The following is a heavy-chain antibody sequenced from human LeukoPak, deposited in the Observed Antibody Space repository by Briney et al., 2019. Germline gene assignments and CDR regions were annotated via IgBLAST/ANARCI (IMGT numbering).Heavy chain of an antibody. CDR3: ARQYFGSGKYYYATDV. J-gene: IGHJ6*02. D-gene: IGHD3-10*01. CDR1: GGSISNYY. V-gene: IGHV4-4*07. CDR2: IYTSGST. Sequence: SETLSLTCTVSGGSISNYYWSWIRQPAGEGLEWIGRIYTSGSTTYSPSLKSRVTMSVDTSKNQFSLQLSSVTAADTAVYYCARQYFGSGKYYYATDVWGQGTTVTVSS.